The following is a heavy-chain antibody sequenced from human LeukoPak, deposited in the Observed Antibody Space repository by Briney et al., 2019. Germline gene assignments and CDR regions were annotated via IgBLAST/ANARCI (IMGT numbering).Heavy chain of an antibody. V-gene: IGHV3-30*01. CDR2: ISYDGSNK. J-gene: IGHJ4*02. D-gene: IGHD3-10*01. CDR3: ARAFYYYGSGSPYYFDY. CDR1: GFTFSSYA. Sequence: GGSLRLSCAASGFTFSSYAMHWVRQAPGKGLEWVAVISYDGSNKYYADSVKGRFTISRDNSKNTLYQQMNSLKAEDTAVYYCARAFYYYGSGSPYYFDYWGQGTLVTVSS.